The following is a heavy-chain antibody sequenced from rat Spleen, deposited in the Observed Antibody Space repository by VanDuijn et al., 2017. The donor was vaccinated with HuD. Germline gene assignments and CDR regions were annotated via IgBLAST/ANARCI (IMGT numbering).Heavy chain of an antibody. CDR1: GFSLTSYH. J-gene: IGHJ2*01. V-gene: IGHV2-43*01. CDR3: AREDKFAYYFDY. CDR2: IWSGGST. D-gene: IGHD4-3*01. Sequence: QVQLKESGPGLVQPSQTLSLTCTVSGFSLTSYHVSWVRQPPGKGLEWMGVIWSGGSTYYDSTLKSRLSISRDTSKSQVFLKMNSLQTEDTATYYCAREDKFAYYFDYWGQGVMVTVSS.